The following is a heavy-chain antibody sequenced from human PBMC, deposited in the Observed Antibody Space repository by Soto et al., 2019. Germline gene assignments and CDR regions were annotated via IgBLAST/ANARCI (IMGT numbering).Heavy chain of an antibody. J-gene: IGHJ6*02. CDR3: TRVRDYSNLNYYYYGMDV. CDR2: IRSKAYGWTT. V-gene: IGHV3-49*04. Sequence: PGGSLRLSCTASGFTFGDYAMSWVRQAPGKGLEWVGFIRSKAYGWTTEYAASVKGRFTTSRDDSKSIAYLQMHSLKTEDTAVYYCTRVRDYSNLNYYYYGMDVWGQGTTVTVSS. CDR1: GFTFGDYA. D-gene: IGHD4-4*01.